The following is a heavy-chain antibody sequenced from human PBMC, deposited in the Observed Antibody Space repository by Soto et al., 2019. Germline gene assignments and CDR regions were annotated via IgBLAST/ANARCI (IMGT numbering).Heavy chain of an antibody. D-gene: IGHD1-26*01. CDR2: IYYSGST. J-gene: IGHJ6*02. Sequence: SETLSLTCTVSGGSISSSSYYWGWIRQPPGKGLEWIGSIYYSGSTYYNPSLKSRVTISVDTSRNQFSLKLSSVTAADTAVYYCARLYSGSYQYYYYYGMDVWGQGTTVTVS. CDR1: GGSISSSSYY. CDR3: ARLYSGSYQYYYYYGMDV. V-gene: IGHV4-39*01.